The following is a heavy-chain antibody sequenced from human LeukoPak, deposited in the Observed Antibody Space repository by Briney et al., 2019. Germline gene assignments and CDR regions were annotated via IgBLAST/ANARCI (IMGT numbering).Heavy chain of an antibody. CDR3: TRVWQEMVPPDS. J-gene: IGHJ4*02. V-gene: IGHV1-18*01. CDR2: ISAYNGNT. CDR1: GYTFTNNG. Sequence: ASVTVSCKGSGYTFTNNGISWVRQAPGQGHEWMGWISAYNGNTNYAQKLQGRVTMTTDTSTNTAYMELRSLRSDDTAVYSCTRVWQEMVPPDSWGQGTLVIVSS. D-gene: IGHD2-8*01.